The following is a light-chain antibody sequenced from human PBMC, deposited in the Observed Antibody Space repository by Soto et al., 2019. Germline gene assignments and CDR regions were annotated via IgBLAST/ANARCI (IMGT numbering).Light chain of an antibody. J-gene: IGKJ5*01. CDR2: DAS. CDR3: QQSYSTPIS. V-gene: IGKV1-39*01. CDR1: QNIDSY. Sequence: DIQMTQSPSSLSASVGDRVTITCRASQNIDSYLNWYQXRPGKAPKLLIHDASSLQSGVPSRFSGRGSGTDFALTINSLQPEDFATYYCQQSYSTPISFGQGTRLEIK.